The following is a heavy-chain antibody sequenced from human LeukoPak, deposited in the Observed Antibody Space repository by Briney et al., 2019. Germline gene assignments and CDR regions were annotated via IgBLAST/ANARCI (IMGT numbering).Heavy chain of an antibody. V-gene: IGHV4-59*08. Sequence: SETLSLTCTVSGGSISSYYWSWIRQPPGKGLEWIGYIYYSGSTNYNPSLKSRVTISVDTSKNQFSLKLSSVTAADTAVYYCARALPEDTAWLNWFDPWGQGTLVTVSS. D-gene: IGHD5-18*01. CDR1: GGSISSYY. CDR3: ARALPEDTAWLNWFDP. CDR2: IYYSGST. J-gene: IGHJ5*02.